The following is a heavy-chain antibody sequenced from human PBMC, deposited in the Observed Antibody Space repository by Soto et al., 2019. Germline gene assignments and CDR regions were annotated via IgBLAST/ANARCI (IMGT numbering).Heavy chain of an antibody. CDR1: GLTFSNYG. CDR2: LTGSGDST. CDR3: AKQWSSGYYPFDN. Sequence: QPGGSRRLSCAAAGLTFSNYGMSWVHQAPGKGLEWCSALTGSGDSTYYAASVKGRFTFSKDSAKNKLYPSMNSQSTEDTAVSYFAKQWSSGYYPFDNWRPGTLVTVSS. D-gene: IGHD3-22*01. V-gene: IGHV3-23*01. J-gene: IGHJ4*02.